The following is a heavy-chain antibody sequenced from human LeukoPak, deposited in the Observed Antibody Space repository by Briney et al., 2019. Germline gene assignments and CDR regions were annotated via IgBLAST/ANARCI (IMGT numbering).Heavy chain of an antibody. D-gene: IGHD6-13*01. J-gene: IGHJ6*02. CDR1: GFTFSSYG. Sequence: PWRSLRLSCAASGFTFSSYGMHWVRQAPGKGLEWVAVIWYDGSNKYYADSVKGRFTISRDNSKNTLYLQMNSLRAEDTAVYYCARDLVAAAGYYYYGMDVWGQGTTVTVSS. CDR2: IWYDGSNK. CDR3: ARDLVAAAGYYYYGMDV. V-gene: IGHV3-33*01.